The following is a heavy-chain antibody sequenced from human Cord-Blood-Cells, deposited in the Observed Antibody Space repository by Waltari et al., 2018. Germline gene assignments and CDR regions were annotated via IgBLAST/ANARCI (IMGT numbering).Heavy chain of an antibody. J-gene: IGHJ2*01. D-gene: IGHD6-13*01. CDR2: IHHSGST. Sequence: QVQLQESGPGLVKPSETLSLTCTVSGYSISSGYYWGWIRQPPGKGLEWIGSIHHSGSTYYTPPLKSRVTISVDTSKNQFSLKLSSVTAADTAVYYCARGQQLVDWYFDLWGRGTLVTVSS. CDR1: GYSISSGYY. CDR3: ARGQQLVDWYFDL. V-gene: IGHV4-38-2*02.